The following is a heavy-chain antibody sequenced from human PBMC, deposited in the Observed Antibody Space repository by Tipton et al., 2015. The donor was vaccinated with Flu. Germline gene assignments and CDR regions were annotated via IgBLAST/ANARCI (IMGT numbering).Heavy chain of an antibody. CDR3: ARDPRPYYDFWSGYYGFDP. CDR1: GYTFTGYY. CDR2: INPNSGGT. V-gene: IGHV1-2*06. J-gene: IGHJ5*02. Sequence: QSGAEVKKPGASVKVSCKASGYTFTGYYMHWVRQAPGQGLEWMGRINPNSGGTNYAQKFQGRVTMTRDTSTSTAYMELSRLRSDDTAVYYCARDPRPYYDFWSGYYGFDPWGQGTLVTVSS. D-gene: IGHD3-3*01.